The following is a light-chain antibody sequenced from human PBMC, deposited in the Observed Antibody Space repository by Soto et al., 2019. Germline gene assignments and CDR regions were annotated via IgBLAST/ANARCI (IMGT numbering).Light chain of an antibody. J-gene: IGKJ1*01. CDR2: GAS. CDR3: QQYGSSPPT. CDR1: QHVNNRY. Sequence: ETVLTQSPGTLSLTPGERATLSCRASQHVNNRYLAWYQQKPGQAPRLLIYGASNRATGIPERFSGSGSGTDFTLIISRLEPEDFALFYCQQYGSSPPTFGQGTKVDIK. V-gene: IGKV3-20*01.